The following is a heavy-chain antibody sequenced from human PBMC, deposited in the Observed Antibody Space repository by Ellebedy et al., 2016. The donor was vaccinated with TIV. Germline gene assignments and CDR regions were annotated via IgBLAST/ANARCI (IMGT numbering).Heavy chain of an antibody. D-gene: IGHD3-22*01. Sequence: GESLKISXVSSGFSFSGHSMNWVRQAPGKGLEWVSYISSAGGTIYHADAVKGRFSTHRDNIRRSLDLQMTRLRAEDTAVYYCARGTGSGYSYSLDSWGQGTLVTVSS. J-gene: IGHJ4*02. CDR3: ARGTGSGYSYSLDS. CDR2: ISSAGGTI. V-gene: IGHV3-48*04. CDR1: GFSFSGHS.